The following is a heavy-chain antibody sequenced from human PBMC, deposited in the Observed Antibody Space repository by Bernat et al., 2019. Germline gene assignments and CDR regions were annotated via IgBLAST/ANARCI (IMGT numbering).Heavy chain of an antibody. CDR3: ASLYGGFDP. J-gene: IGHJ5*02. Sequence: EVQLVESGGGLVQPGGSLRLSCAASGFTFNNYWMSWVRQAPGKGLEWVANIKEDGNETYHVDSVRGRFTISRDNAKNSLYLQMNSLRAEDTAVYYCASLYGGFDPWGQGTLVTVSS. D-gene: IGHD2/OR15-2a*01. V-gene: IGHV3-7*03. CDR2: IKEDGNET. CDR1: GFTFNNYW.